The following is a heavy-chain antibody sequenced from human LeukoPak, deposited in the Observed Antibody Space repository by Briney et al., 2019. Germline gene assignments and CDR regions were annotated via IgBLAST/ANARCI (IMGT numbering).Heavy chain of an antibody. J-gene: IGHJ5*02. CDR2: IYYSGST. Sequence: PSETLSLTCTVSGGSISSSTYYWGWIRQPPGKGPEWLGSIYYSGSTYYNPSLKSRVTISVDTSKNQFSLKLSSVTAADTAVYYCARGAPRGERLGWFDPWGQGTLVTVSS. D-gene: IGHD1-26*01. V-gene: IGHV4-39*01. CDR1: GGSISSSTYY. CDR3: ARGAPRGERLGWFDP.